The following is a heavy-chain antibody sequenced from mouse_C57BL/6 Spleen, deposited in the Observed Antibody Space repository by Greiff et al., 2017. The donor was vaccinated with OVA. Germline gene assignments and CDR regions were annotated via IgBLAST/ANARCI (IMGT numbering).Heavy chain of an antibody. J-gene: IGHJ4*01. CDR1: GYAFSSSW. V-gene: IGHV1-82*01. D-gene: IGHD1-1*01. CDR2: IYPGDGDT. Sequence: QVQLQQSGPELVKPGASVKISCKASGYAFSSSWMNWVKQRPGQGLEWIGRIYPGDGDTNYNGKFKGKATLTADKSSSTAYMQLRSLTSEDSAVYCSAVTSDVESGYAMDYWGQGTSVTVSA. CDR3: AVTSDVESGYAMDY.